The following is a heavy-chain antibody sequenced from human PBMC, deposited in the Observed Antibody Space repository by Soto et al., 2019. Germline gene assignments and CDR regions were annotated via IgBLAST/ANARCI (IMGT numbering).Heavy chain of an antibody. V-gene: IGHV1-18*01. CDR3: ARVVPGAEAWFGP. D-gene: IGHD2-2*01. Sequence: ASVKVSCKTSGYTFSNYGITWVRQAPRQPLEWLGWISPYSDGTNYAQKFQGRVSMTTDTSTTTAYMELRSLRSDDTAVYYCARVVPGAEAWFGPWGQGTLVTVSS. CDR2: ISPYSDGT. CDR1: GYTFSNYG. J-gene: IGHJ5*02.